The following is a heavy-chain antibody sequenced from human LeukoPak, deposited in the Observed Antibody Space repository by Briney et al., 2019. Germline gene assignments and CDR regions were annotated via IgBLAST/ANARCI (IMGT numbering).Heavy chain of an antibody. D-gene: IGHD3-16*01. CDR3: VRAGAYHFDN. V-gene: IGHV3-74*01. J-gene: IGHJ4*02. CDR1: GFTFSDYW. Sequence: GGSLRLSCAASGFTFSDYWMHWVRQAPGKGLVWVSIIDTDTRGTYYADSVKGRFTISRDNAKDTLYLQMNSLRAEDTAVYYCVRAGAYHFDNWGQGTRVTVSS. CDR2: IDTDTRGT.